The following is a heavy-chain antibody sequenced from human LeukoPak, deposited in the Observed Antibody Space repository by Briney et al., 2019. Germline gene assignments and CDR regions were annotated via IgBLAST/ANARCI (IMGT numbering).Heavy chain of an antibody. CDR2: ISYDGSNK. J-gene: IGHJ4*02. V-gene: IGHV3-30*03. D-gene: IGHD3-10*01. CDR1: GFTFSSYG. Sequence: PGGSLRLSCAASGFTFSSYGMHWVRQAPGKGLEWGAVISYDGSNKYYADSVKGRFTISRDNSKNTLYLQMNSLRAEDTAVYYCVGGEKWFGEIMSSYWGQGTLVTVSS. CDR3: VGGEKWFGEIMSSY.